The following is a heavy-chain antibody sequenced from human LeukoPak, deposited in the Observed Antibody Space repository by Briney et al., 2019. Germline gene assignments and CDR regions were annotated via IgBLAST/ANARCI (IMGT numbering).Heavy chain of an antibody. CDR2: ISSTSNYI. V-gene: IGHV3-21*01. J-gene: IGHJ6*02. Sequence: GGSLRLSCAASGFTFDDYAMHWVRQAPGKGPEWVSSISSTSNYIYYAESVKGRFAVSRDNAKNSLYLQMNSLRADDTAVYYCARAGDILLVSYFHYYGMDVWAKGPRSSSL. CDR1: GFTFDDYA. CDR3: ARAGDILLVSYFHYYGMDV. D-gene: IGHD7-27*01.